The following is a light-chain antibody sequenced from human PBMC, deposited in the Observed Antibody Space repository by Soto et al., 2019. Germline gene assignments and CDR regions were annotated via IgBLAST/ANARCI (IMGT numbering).Light chain of an antibody. Sequence: QSVLTQPPSVSGAPGQRVTISCTGSSSNIGAGYDVTWYQRLPGTAPKVLIYSNNNRPSGVPYRFSGAKSGTSASLAITGLQAEDEADYSCQSYDSRLSGSYVFGTGTKLTVL. V-gene: IGLV1-40*01. CDR1: SSNIGAGYD. CDR2: SNN. J-gene: IGLJ1*01. CDR3: QSYDSRLSGSYV.